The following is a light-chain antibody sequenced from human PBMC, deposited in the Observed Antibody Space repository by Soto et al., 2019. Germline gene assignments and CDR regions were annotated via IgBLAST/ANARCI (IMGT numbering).Light chain of an antibody. CDR3: QQYNSYSPT. CDR2: KAS. Sequence: DIQMTQSPSTLSASVGDRVTITCRASRRISTWLAWYQQEPGKAPKLLIHKASSLQSGVPSRFSGSGSGTDFTLTISSLHPDDFATYYCQQYNSYSPTFGQGTRVEIK. CDR1: RRISTW. V-gene: IGKV1-5*03. J-gene: IGKJ1*01.